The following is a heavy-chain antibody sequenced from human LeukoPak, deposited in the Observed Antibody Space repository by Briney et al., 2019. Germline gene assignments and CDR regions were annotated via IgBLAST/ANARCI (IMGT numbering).Heavy chain of an antibody. CDR3: AREIANWFDP. V-gene: IGHV4-31*03. Sequence: SETLSPTCTVSGGSISSGGYYWSWIRQHPGKGLEWIGYIYYSGSTYYNPSLKSRVTISVDTSKNQFSLKLSSVTAADTAVYYCAREIANWFDPWGQGTLVTVSS. CDR1: GGSISSGGYY. J-gene: IGHJ5*02. CDR2: IYYSGST.